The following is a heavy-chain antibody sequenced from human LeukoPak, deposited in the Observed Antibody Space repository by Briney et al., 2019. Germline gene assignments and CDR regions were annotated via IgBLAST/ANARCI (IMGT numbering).Heavy chain of an antibody. CDR2: IIPIFGTA. D-gene: IGHD3-16*01. V-gene: IGHV1-69*05. J-gene: IGHJ3*02. Sequence: SVKVSCKASGGTFSSYAISWVRQPPGQGLEWMGGIIPIFGTANYAQKFQGRVTITTDESTSTAYMELSSLRSEDTAVYYCASARNWGPSAQAFDIWGQGTMVTVSS. CDR1: GGTFSSYA. CDR3: ASARNWGPSAQAFDI.